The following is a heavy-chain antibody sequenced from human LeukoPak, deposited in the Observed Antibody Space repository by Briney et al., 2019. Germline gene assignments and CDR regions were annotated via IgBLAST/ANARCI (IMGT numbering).Heavy chain of an antibody. Sequence: SETLSLTCAVYGASFSGYYWSWIRQPPGKGLEWIGYIYYSGSTNYNPSLKSRVTISVDTSKNQFSLKLSSVTAADTAVYYCARGDWDYDSSGYYQDAFDIWGQGTMVTVSS. CDR3: ARGDWDYDSSGYYQDAFDI. CDR1: GASFSGYY. CDR2: IYYSGST. D-gene: IGHD3-22*01. J-gene: IGHJ3*02. V-gene: IGHV4-59*01.